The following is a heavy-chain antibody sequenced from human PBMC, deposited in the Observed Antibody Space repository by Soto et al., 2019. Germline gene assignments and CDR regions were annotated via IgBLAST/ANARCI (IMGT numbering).Heavy chain of an antibody. CDR1: GYSFTSYW. J-gene: IGHJ6*02. CDR2: IYPGDSDT. CDR3: ARQEGYCSSTSYFPYYYYGMDV. Sequence: GESLKISCKGSGYSFTSYWIGWVRQMPGKGLEWMGIIYPGDSDTRYSPSFQGQVTISADKSISTAYLQWSSLKASDTAMYYCARQEGYCSSTSYFPYYYYGMDVWGQGTTVTVSS. V-gene: IGHV5-51*01. D-gene: IGHD2-2*01.